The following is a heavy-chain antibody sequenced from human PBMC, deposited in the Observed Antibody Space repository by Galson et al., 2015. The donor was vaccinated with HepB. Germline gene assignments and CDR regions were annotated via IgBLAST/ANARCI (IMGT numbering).Heavy chain of an antibody. J-gene: IGHJ5*02. CDR2: IIPIFGTA. V-gene: IGHV1-69*13. D-gene: IGHD6-19*01. Sequence: SVKASCKASGGTFSSYAISWVRQAPGQGLEWIGGIIPIFGTANYAQKFQGRVTITADESTSTAYMELSSLRSEDTAVYYCARENSSGWYGGWSDPWGQGTLVTVSS. CDR3: ARENSSGWYGGWSDP. CDR1: GGTFSSYA.